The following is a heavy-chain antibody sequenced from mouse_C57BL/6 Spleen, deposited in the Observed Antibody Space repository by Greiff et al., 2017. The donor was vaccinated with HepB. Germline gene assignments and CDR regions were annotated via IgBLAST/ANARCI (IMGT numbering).Heavy chain of an antibody. V-gene: IGHV1-69*01. CDR2: IDPSDSYT. J-gene: IGHJ2*01. CDR1: GYTFTSYW. CDR3: ARRRLGYFDY. Sequence: QVQLQQPGAELVMPGASVKLSCKASGYTFTSYWMHWVKQRPGQGLEWIGEIDPSDSYTNYNQKFKGKSTLTVDKSSSTAYMQLSSLTSEDSAVYYCARRRLGYFDYWGQGTTLTVSS. D-gene: IGHD4-1*01.